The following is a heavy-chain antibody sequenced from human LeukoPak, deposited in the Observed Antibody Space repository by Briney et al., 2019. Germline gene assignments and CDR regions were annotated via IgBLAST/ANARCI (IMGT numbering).Heavy chain of an antibody. CDR2: INPSSGDT. D-gene: IGHD3-16*01. J-gene: IGHJ4*02. Sequence: ASVKVSCKASGYTFSDYYIHWVRQAPGQGLEWMGWINPSSGDTNYAQKFQGRVTMTRDTSISTAHMELTRLRSDDTAVYYCATQRGSYLWGTDFDYWGQGTLVTVSS. CDR1: GYTFSDYY. V-gene: IGHV1-2*02. CDR3: ATQRGSYLWGTDFDY.